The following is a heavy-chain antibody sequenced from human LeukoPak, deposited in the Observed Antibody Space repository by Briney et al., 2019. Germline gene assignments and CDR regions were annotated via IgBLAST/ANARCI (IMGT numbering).Heavy chain of an antibody. D-gene: IGHD3-22*01. J-gene: IGHJ4*02. Sequence: ASVKVSCKASGYTFTRYYMHWVRQAPGHGLEWMGWFNPNTGGTNYAQNFQGRVTMTSDTSMSTAYMELSRLRSDDTAVYYCARGIYYYDSSGLDYWGQGTLVTVSS. CDR2: FNPNTGGT. CDR1: GYTFTRYY. CDR3: ARGIYYYDSSGLDY. V-gene: IGHV1-2*02.